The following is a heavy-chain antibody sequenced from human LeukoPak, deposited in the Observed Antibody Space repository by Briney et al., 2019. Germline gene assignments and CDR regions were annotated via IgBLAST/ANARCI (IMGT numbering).Heavy chain of an antibody. D-gene: IGHD6-6*01. Sequence: ASVKVSCKASDYTFTSSGLNWVRQAPGQGLEWVGWISRDSGNAKYAQKFQGRVTMTRDTSTGTPHMELRSVKSADAALYFCAIRSSIHYYHYMDVWGKGTPVTVSS. CDR1: DYTFTSSG. CDR2: ISRDSGNA. CDR3: AIRSSIHYYHYMDV. V-gene: IGHV1-18*01. J-gene: IGHJ6*03.